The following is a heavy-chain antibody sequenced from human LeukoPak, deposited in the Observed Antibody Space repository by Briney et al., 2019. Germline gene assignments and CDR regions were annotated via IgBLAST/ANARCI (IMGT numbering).Heavy chain of an antibody. CDR1: GDSIRSYY. D-gene: IGHD3-3*01. CDR3: ARWRPFGVVNYFDY. V-gene: IGHV4-34*01. Sequence: PSETLSLTCTVSGDSIRSYYWSWIRQPPGKGLEWIGEINHSGSTNYNPSLKSRVTISVDTSKNQFSLKLSSVTAADTAVYYCARWRPFGVVNYFDYWGQGTLVTVSS. J-gene: IGHJ4*02. CDR2: INHSGST.